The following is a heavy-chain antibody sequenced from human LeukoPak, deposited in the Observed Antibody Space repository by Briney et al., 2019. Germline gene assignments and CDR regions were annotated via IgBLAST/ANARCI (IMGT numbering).Heavy chain of an antibody. V-gene: IGHV3-48*03. CDR2: ISTSDSTI. CDR3: ARGDWWATTIVDL. Sequence: GGSLRLSCAASGFTFNIYEFNWVRQAPGKGLEWVSYISTSDSTIYYADSVKGRFTISRDNAKNSLYLQMNSLRLEDTAIYYCARGDWWATTIVDLWGQGTLVTVSS. D-gene: IGHD1-26*01. J-gene: IGHJ5*02. CDR1: GFTFNIYE.